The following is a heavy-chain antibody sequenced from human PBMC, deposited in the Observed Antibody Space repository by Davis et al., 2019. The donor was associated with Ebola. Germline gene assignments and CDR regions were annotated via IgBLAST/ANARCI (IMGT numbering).Heavy chain of an antibody. Sequence: GGSLRLSCAASGFTFSGSAMHWVRQAPGKGLEWVSYISGSSRTIYYADSVKGRFTISRDNAKNSVYLQMNSLRDEDTAVYYCARDGFGPTVSFLSPSFDYWGQGTLVTVSS. J-gene: IGHJ4*02. CDR2: ISGSSRTI. CDR1: GFTFSGSA. V-gene: IGHV3-48*02. CDR3: ARDGFGPTVSFLSPSFDY. D-gene: IGHD3-16*02.